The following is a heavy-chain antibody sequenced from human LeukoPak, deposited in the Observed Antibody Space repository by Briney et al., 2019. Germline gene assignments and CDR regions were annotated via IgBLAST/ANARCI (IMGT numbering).Heavy chain of an antibody. Sequence: TSETLSLTCAVSDGSISSYYWSWIRQPPGKGLEWIGYIYYSGSTNYNPSLKGRVTKSVDTSKNQFSLKLSSVTAADTAVYYCARATWLPVGLYYYDSSGYYYYFDSWGQGTLVTVSS. D-gene: IGHD3-22*01. CDR2: IYYSGST. CDR1: DGSISSYY. J-gene: IGHJ4*02. V-gene: IGHV4-59*01. CDR3: ARATWLPVGLYYYDSSGYYYYFDS.